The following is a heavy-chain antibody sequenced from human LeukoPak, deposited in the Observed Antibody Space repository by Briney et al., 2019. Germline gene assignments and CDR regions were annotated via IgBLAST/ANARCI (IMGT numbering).Heavy chain of an antibody. D-gene: IGHD1-14*01. Sequence: GGSLRLSCAASGFTFSSYEMNWVRQAPGKGLEWVSYINDSGSTIYYADSVKGRFTISRDNAKNSLYLQMNSLRVEDTAVYYCARDPLRVAGTGRYFDLWGRGTLVTVSS. V-gene: IGHV3-48*03. CDR3: ARDPLRVAGTGRYFDL. CDR1: GFTFSSYE. J-gene: IGHJ2*01. CDR2: INDSGSTI.